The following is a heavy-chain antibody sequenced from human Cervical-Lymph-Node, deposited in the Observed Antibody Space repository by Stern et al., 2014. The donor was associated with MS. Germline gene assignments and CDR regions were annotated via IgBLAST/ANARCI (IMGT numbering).Heavy chain of an antibody. CDR2: ILHIIGTA. CDR3: ALGGFGHYFEY. CDR1: GGTFSSSD. D-gene: IGHD3-10*01. V-gene: IGHV1-69*01. Sequence: VQLVESGAEVQKPGSSVKVSCRASGGTFSSSDISWVRQAPGHGLEWMGGILHIIGTANYAQKYQGRVTITADESTSTAYMELSSLRSEDTAIYYCALGGFGHYFEYWGQGTLVTVSS. J-gene: IGHJ4*02.